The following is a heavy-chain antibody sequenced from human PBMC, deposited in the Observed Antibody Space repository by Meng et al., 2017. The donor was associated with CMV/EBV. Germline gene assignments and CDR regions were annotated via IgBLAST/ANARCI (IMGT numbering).Heavy chain of an antibody. J-gene: IGHJ6*02. CDR3: ARDLQWDSPGYGMDV. D-gene: IGHD3-3*01. V-gene: IGHV3-7*01. Sequence: GGSLRLSCAASGFTFSSYWMSWVRQAPGKGLEWVANIKQDGSEKYYVDSVKGRFTISRDNAKNSLYLQMNSLRAEDTAVYYCARDLQWDSPGYGMDVWGQGTTVTVS. CDR2: IKQDGSEK. CDR1: GFTFSSYW.